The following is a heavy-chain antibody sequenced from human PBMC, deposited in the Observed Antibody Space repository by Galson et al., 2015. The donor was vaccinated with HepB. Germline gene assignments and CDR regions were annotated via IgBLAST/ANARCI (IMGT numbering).Heavy chain of an antibody. Sequence: SVKVSCKASGGTFSTYTISWVRQAPGQGLEWMGWISGYNGNTNYAQNFQGRATLTTDTSTSTAYMELRSLRSDDTAMYYCARDGCSTTSCQIDSWGQGTLVTVSS. CDR3: ARDGCSTTSCQIDS. V-gene: IGHV1-18*01. J-gene: IGHJ4*02. CDR1: GGTFSTYT. D-gene: IGHD2-2*01. CDR2: ISGYNGNT.